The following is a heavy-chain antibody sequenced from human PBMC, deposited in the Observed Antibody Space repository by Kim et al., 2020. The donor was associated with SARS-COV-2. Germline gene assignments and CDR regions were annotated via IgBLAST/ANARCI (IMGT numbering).Heavy chain of an antibody. CDR2: FDPGNDEK. CDR3: ATCSRSVYCSTSAFDI. Sequence: ASVKVSCKIPGYTVTEFPMHWVRQAPGTGLEWMGGFDPGNDEKVYAQRFHGRVSMSEDTSTNTAYLEVSSLRSEDTALYYCATCSRSVYCSTSAFDIWGQETMDTVSS. J-gene: IGHJ3*02. D-gene: IGHD2-8*01. CDR1: GYTVTEFP. V-gene: IGHV1-24*01.